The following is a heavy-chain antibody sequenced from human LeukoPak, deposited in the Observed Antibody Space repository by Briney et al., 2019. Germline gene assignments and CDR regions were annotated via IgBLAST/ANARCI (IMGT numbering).Heavy chain of an antibody. J-gene: IGHJ3*02. V-gene: IGHV4-34*01. CDR2: INHSGST. CDR3: ARVGLLGEGHKLEWSYHRAFDI. CDR1: GGSFSGYY. D-gene: IGHD3-3*01. Sequence: PSETLSLTCAVYGGSFSGYYWSWIRQPPGKGLEWIGEINHSGSTNYNPSLKSRVTISVDTSKNQFSLKLSSVTAADTAVYYCARVGLLGEGHKLEWSYHRAFDIWGQGTMVTVSS.